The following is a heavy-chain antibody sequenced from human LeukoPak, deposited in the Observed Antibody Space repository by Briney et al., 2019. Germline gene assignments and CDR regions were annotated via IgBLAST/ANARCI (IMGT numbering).Heavy chain of an antibody. V-gene: IGHV3-23*01. CDR1: GFAFSSYA. CDR3: AKDQRELLPLDY. J-gene: IGHJ4*02. D-gene: IGHD1-26*01. CDR2: ISGSGGST. Sequence: GGSLRLSCAASGFAFSSYAMSWVRQAPGKGLEWVSAISGSGGSTYYADSVKGRFTISRDNSKYTLYLQMNSLRAEDTAVYYCAKDQRELLPLDYWGQGTLVTVSS.